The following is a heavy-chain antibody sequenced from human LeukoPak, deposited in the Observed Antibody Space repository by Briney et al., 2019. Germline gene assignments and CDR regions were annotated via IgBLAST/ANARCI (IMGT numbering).Heavy chain of an antibody. J-gene: IGHJ6*02. CDR3: ARVQQLDSDHYYYYGMDV. Sequence: REASVKVSCKASGGTFSSYAISWVRQAPGQGLEWMGWISAYNGNTNYAQKLQGRVTMTTDTSTSTAYMELRSLRSDDTAVYYCARVQQLDSDHYYYYGMDVWGQGTTVTVSS. D-gene: IGHD6-13*01. CDR1: GGTFSSYA. CDR2: ISAYNGNT. V-gene: IGHV1-18*01.